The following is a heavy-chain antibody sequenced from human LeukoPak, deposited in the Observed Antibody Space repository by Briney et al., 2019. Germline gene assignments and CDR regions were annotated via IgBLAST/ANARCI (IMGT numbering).Heavy chain of an antibody. CDR2: ISGYNGNT. Sequence: ASVKVSCKASGYTFTSYDINWVRQATGQGLEWMGWISGYNGNTNYAQSLQDRVTMATDTSTSTAYLDLRSLRFDDTAVYYCARDVWGNSYGYSDYWGQGTLVTVTS. J-gene: IGHJ4*02. CDR3: ARDVWGNSYGYSDY. V-gene: IGHV1-18*01. CDR1: GYTFTSYD. D-gene: IGHD5-18*01.